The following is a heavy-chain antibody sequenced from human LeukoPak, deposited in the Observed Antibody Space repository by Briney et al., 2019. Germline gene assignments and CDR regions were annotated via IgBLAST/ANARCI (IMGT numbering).Heavy chain of an antibody. CDR1: GYTFTTYA. CDR2: INGGNGNT. CDR3: ARDLYYDTSGYFLHAMDV. V-gene: IGHV1-3*01. D-gene: IGHD3-22*01. Sequence: ASVKVSCKASGYTFTTYAIHWVRQAPGQRLEWMGWINGGNGNTKYAQKFQGRVTITRDTSASTAYMEVRSLRSEDTAVYYCARDLYYDTSGYFLHAMDVWGQGTTVSVSS. J-gene: IGHJ6*02.